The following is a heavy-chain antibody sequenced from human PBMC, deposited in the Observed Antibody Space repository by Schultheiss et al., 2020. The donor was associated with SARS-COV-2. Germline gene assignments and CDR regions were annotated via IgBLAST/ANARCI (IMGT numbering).Heavy chain of an antibody. D-gene: IGHD4-17*01. Sequence: GGSLRLSCAASGFTFSSYAMSWVRQAPGKGLEWVAVISYDGSNKYYADSVKGRFTISRDNSKNTLYLQMNSLRAEDTAVYYCARVPDGDYGHWYFDLWGRGTLVTVSS. J-gene: IGHJ2*01. V-gene: IGHV3-30*03. CDR2: ISYDGSNK. CDR1: GFTFSSYA. CDR3: ARVPDGDYGHWYFDL.